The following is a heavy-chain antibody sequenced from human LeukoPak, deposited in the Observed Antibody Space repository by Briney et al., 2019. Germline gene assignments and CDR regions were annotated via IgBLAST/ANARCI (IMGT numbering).Heavy chain of an antibody. CDR2: ISKDGSNK. CDR1: GFTFSSYA. J-gene: IGHJ4*02. V-gene: IGHV3-30*04. Sequence: PGGSLRLSCAASGFTFSSYAMHWVRQAPGKGLEWVAVISKDGSNKYYADSVKGRFTISRDNSKNTLYLQMNSLRAEDTAIHYCARATYYYDSSGYYSDYWGQGTLVTVSS. D-gene: IGHD3-22*01. CDR3: ARATYYYDSSGYYSDY.